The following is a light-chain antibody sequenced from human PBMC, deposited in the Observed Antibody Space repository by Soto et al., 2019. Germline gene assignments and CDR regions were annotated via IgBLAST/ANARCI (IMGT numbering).Light chain of an antibody. CDR3: QQYNNWPRT. CDR1: QSVSSSY. V-gene: IGKV3-20*01. Sequence: EIVLTQSPGTLSLSPGERATLSCRASQSVSSSYLAWYQQKPGQAPRLLIYGASSRATGIPDRFSGSGSGTEFILTISSVESEDFAVYYCQQYNNWPRTFGQGTKV. J-gene: IGKJ1*01. CDR2: GAS.